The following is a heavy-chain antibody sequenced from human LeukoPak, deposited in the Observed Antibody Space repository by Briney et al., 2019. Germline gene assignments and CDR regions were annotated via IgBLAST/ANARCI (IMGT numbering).Heavy chain of an antibody. Sequence: GASVKVSCKASGGTFSSYAISWVRQAPGQGLEWMGRIIPILGIANYAQKFQGRVTITADKSTSTAYMELSSLRSEDTAVYYCARDKLWFGELPRNRWFDPWGQGTLVTVSS. CDR2: IIPILGIA. CDR1: GGTFSSYA. J-gene: IGHJ5*02. V-gene: IGHV1-69*04. CDR3: ARDKLWFGELPRNRWFDP. D-gene: IGHD3-10*01.